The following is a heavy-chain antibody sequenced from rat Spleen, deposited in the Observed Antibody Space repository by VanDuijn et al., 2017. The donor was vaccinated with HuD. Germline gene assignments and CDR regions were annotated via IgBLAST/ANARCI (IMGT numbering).Heavy chain of an antibody. CDR1: GFTFSNYW. Sequence: AASGFTFSNYWMYWIRQAPGKGLEWVSSINTDGDRNYYSDSVKGRFPVSRDNGGKTIYLRMNSLRSADPETYYWAREDYSVTIAHWGQGTLVTVSS. CDR3: AREDYSVTIAH. J-gene: IGHJ3*01. D-gene: IGHD1-1*01. V-gene: IGHV5-58*01. CDR2: INTDGDRN.